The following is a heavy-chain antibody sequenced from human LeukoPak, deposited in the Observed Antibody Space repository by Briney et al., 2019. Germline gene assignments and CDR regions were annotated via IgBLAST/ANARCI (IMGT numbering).Heavy chain of an antibody. V-gene: IGHV3-73*01. J-gene: IGHJ4*02. CDR1: GFTFSGSA. D-gene: IGHD2-15*01. CDR2: IRSKANSYAT. Sequence: GGSLKLSCAASGFTFSGSAMHWVRQASGKGLEWVGRIRSKANSYATAYAASVKGRFTISRDDSKNTAYLQMNSLRAEDTAVYYCAKYIVVVVAATHFDYWGQGTLVTVSS. CDR3: AKYIVVVVAATHFDY.